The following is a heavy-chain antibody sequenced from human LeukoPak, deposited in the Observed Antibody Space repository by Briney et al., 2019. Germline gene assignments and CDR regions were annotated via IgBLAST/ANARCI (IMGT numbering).Heavy chain of an antibody. D-gene: IGHD1-26*01. Sequence: ASVKVSCKASGYTFTSCGISWVRQAPGQGLEWMGWISAYNGNTNYAQKLQGRVTMTTDTSTSTAYMELRSLRSDDTAVYYCARVRSGSYRGQYYFDYWGQGTLVTVSS. CDR2: ISAYNGNT. V-gene: IGHV1-18*01. J-gene: IGHJ4*02. CDR1: GYTFTSCG. CDR3: ARVRSGSYRGQYYFDY.